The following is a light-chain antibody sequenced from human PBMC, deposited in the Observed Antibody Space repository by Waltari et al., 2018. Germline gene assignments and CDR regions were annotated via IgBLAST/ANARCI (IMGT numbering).Light chain of an antibody. CDR2: RDN. Sequence: YDVTPPVSVSVGLGQTARITCGGNKIESKNVQWYQQKPGQAPVLVMYRDNNRPSGIPERFSGFNSGNSATLAISRAQDGDEADYYCQLWDNNIVIFGGGTKLTVL. V-gene: IGLV3-9*01. J-gene: IGLJ2*01. CDR1: KIESKN. CDR3: QLWDNNIVI.